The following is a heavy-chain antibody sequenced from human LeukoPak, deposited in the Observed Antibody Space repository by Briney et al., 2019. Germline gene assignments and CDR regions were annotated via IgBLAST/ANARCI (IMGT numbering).Heavy chain of an antibody. Sequence: RGSLRLSCAASGFTFSSYAMHWVRQAPGKGLEWVAVISYDGSNKYYADSVKGRFTISRDNAKNSLYLQMNSLRAEDTAVYYCSGDYYDSSGRVAFDIWCQGTMVTVSS. V-gene: IGHV3-30-3*01. CDR1: GFTFSSYA. CDR3: SGDYYDSSGRVAFDI. J-gene: IGHJ3*02. D-gene: IGHD3-22*01. CDR2: ISYDGSNK.